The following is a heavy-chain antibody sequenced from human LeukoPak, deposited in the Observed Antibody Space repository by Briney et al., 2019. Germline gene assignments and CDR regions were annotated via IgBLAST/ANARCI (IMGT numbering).Heavy chain of an antibody. CDR3: ARQVDCGGVCTDY. V-gene: IGHV4-39*01. CDR1: GGSISSGTYY. J-gene: IGHJ4*02. D-gene: IGHD2-21*02. CDR2: LYSGGGT. Sequence: SETLSLTCTVSGGSISSGTYYWGWIRQPPGKGLQWIGSLYSGGGTYYNPSLKSRVTIYVDISKNQFSLKVTSVTAADTAVYYCARQVDCGGVCTDYWGQGTLVTVSS.